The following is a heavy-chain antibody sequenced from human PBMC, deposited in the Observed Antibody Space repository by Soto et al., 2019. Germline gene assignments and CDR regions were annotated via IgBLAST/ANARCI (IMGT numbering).Heavy chain of an antibody. CDR1: GFTFSSYA. V-gene: IGHV3-23*01. J-gene: IGHJ4*02. Sequence: GGSLRLSCAASGFTFSSYAMSWVRQAPGKGLEWVSAISGSGGSTYYADSVKGRFTISRDNSKNTLYLQMNSLRAEDTAAYYCAKDLRTDIVVVVAATFDYWGQGTLVTVSS. CDR2: ISGSGGST. CDR3: AKDLRTDIVVVVAATFDY. D-gene: IGHD2-15*01.